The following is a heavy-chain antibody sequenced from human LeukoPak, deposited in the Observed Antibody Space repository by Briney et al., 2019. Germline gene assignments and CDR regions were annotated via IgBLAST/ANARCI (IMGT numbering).Heavy chain of an antibody. J-gene: IGHJ4*02. CDR2: IHHSGST. Sequence: SGTLSLTCAVSGGSISSSNWWSWVRQPPGKGLEWIGEIHHSGSTNYNPSLKSRVTISVDKSKNQFSLKLSSVTAADTAVYYCARGGPGSSGYYPLDYWGQGTLVTVSS. CDR1: GGSISSSNW. D-gene: IGHD3-22*01. CDR3: ARGGPGSSGYYPLDY. V-gene: IGHV4-4*02.